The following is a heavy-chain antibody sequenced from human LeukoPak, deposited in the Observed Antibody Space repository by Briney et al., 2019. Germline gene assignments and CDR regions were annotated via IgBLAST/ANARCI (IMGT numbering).Heavy chain of an antibody. CDR2: IYYSGST. CDR3: ARGINGAKWLVPYYFDY. V-gene: IGHV4-39*02. CDR1: GGSISSSSYY. D-gene: IGHD6-19*01. Sequence: SETLSLTCTVSGGSISSSSYYWGWIRQPPGKGLEWIGSIYYSGSTYYNPSLRSRVTISVDTSKSLFSLKLSSVTAADTAVYYCARGINGAKWLVPYYFDYWGHGTLVTVSS. J-gene: IGHJ4*01.